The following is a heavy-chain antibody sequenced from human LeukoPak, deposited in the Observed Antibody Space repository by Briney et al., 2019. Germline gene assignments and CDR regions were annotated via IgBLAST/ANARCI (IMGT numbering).Heavy chain of an antibody. V-gene: IGHV4-38-2*02. CDR1: GYSISSGYY. CDR2: IHHSGST. CDR3: ARAIPELGYCSGGSCYLNYYYYYMDV. D-gene: IGHD2-15*01. Sequence: PSETLSLTCTVSGYSISSGYYWGWIRQPPGKGLEWIGSIHHSGSTYYNPSLKSRVTISVDTSKNQFSLKLSSVTAADTAVYYCARAIPELGYCSGGSCYLNYYYYYMDVWGKGTTVTVSS. J-gene: IGHJ6*03.